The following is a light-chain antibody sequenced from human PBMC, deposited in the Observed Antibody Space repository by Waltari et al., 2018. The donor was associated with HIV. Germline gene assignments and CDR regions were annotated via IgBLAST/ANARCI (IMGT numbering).Light chain of an antibody. Sequence: DIVMTQSPDSLAVSLVERATLNCKSSQSVLYSSNTMNYLAWYQQKPGQPPKLLIYWAYTRESGVPDRFRGSGSGTDFTLTISSLQAEDVAVYYCQQFYTSPLPFGGGTKVEIK. CDR1: QSVLYSSNTMNY. CDR2: WAY. CDR3: QQFYTSPLP. J-gene: IGKJ4*02. V-gene: IGKV4-1*01.